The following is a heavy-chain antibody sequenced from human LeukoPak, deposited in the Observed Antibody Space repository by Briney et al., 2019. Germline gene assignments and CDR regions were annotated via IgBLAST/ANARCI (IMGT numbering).Heavy chain of an antibody. CDR2: IIPIFGTA. CDR3: ARDNRWEPSDLRYYPLNYYYGMDV. V-gene: IGHV1-69*13. CDR1: GGTFSSYA. Sequence: SVKVSCKASGGTFSSYAISWVRQAPGQGLEWMGGIIPIFGTANYAQKFQGRVTITADESTSTAYMELSSLRSEDTAVYYCARDNRWEPSDLRYYPLNYYYGMDVWGQGTTVTVSS. D-gene: IGHD1-26*01. J-gene: IGHJ6*02.